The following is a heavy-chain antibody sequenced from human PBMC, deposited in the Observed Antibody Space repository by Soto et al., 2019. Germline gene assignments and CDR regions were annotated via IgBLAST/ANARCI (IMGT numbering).Heavy chain of an antibody. J-gene: IGHJ6*02. D-gene: IGHD2-15*01. V-gene: IGHV3-66*01. CDR1: GFIISNNY. CDR2: IYVGGNT. CDR3: AREGPPGFGCSGANCYSGSMDV. Sequence: GGSLRLSCAASGFIISNNYMGWVRQAPGKGLEWVSTIYVGGNTFYADSVKDRFTISRDISKNTLDLQMNSLRAEDTAVYYCAREGPPGFGCSGANCYSGSMDVWGQGITVTVSS.